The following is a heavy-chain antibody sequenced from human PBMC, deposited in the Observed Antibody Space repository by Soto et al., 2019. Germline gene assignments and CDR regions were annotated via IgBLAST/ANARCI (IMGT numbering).Heavy chain of an antibody. D-gene: IGHD2-2*01. V-gene: IGHV1-69*01. CDR3: ARAERYCSSTSCYADYYYGMDV. CDR1: GGTFSSYA. Sequence: QVQLVQSGAEVKKPGSSVKVSCKASGGTFSSYAISWVRQAPGQGLEWMGGIIPIFGTANYAQKFQGRVTITADESTSTAYMELSSLRSEDTAVYYCARAERYCSSTSCYADYYYGMDVWGQGTTVTVSS. J-gene: IGHJ6*02. CDR2: IIPIFGTA.